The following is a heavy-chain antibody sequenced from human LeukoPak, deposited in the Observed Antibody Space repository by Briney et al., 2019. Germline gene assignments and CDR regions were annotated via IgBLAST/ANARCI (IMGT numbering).Heavy chain of an antibody. V-gene: IGHV1-2*02. CDR3: ARDPGRPGRYWYFDL. CDR2: INPKSGDT. CDR1: GYTFTGYY. J-gene: IGHJ2*01. D-gene: IGHD1-26*01. Sequence: ASVKVSCRASGYTFTGYYMHWVRQAPGQGLEWMGWINPKSGDTKYAQKFQGRVTMTRDTSITTFYMDLRSLRSDDTAVYYCARDPGRPGRYWYFDLWGRGTLVAVSS.